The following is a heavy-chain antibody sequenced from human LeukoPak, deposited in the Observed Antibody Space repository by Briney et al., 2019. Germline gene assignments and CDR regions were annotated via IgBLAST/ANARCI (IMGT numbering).Heavy chain of an antibody. CDR2: ISGSGDST. V-gene: IGHV3-23*01. CDR1: GFTFSNYA. J-gene: IGHJ3*02. CDR3: AKDTNVGAFDI. D-gene: IGHD2-8*01. Sequence: GSLILSCAASGFTFSNYAMSWVRQAPGKGLEWVSAISGSGDSTYYADSVKGRFTISRDNSKNTLYLQMDSLRAEDTAVYYCAKDTNVGAFDIWGQGTVVTVSS.